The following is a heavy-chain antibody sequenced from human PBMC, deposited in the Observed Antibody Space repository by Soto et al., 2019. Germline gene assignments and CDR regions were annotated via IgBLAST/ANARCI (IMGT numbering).Heavy chain of an antibody. J-gene: IGHJ4*02. V-gene: IGHV2-5*01. CDR3: AHSPWGAAPDY. CDR1: GFSVSARGVG. D-gene: IGHD3-16*01. CDR2: IYWNDDK. Sequence: QITLKESGPTLVKPTQTLTLTCTVSGFSVSARGVGVGWIRQPPGKALEWLGIIYWNDDKRYSPSLKSRLTITKDTSKNQVCLTMTNMDPVDTATYYCAHSPWGAAPDYWGQGTLVTVSS.